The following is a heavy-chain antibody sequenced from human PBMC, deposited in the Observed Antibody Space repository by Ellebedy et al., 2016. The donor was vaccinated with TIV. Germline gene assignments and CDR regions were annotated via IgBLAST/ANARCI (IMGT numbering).Heavy chain of an antibody. D-gene: IGHD3-9*01. Sequence: SETLSLTXAVYGGSFNSYYWSWIRQPPGKGLEWLGEINHRGTTYYNPSLKSRVTISVDTSKSQFSLKMTSVTAADKAVYYCARGDLRLVLRYFDWTRHYFDYWGQGTPVAVSS. V-gene: IGHV4-34*01. CDR3: ARGDLRLVLRYFDWTRHYFDY. CDR2: INHRGTT. CDR1: GGSFNSYY. J-gene: IGHJ4*02.